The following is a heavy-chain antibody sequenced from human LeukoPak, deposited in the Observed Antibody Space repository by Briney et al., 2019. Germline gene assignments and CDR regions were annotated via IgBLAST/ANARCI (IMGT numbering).Heavy chain of an antibody. D-gene: IGHD6-13*01. CDR1: GYTFSSYW. CDR2: IYPEDSDT. J-gene: IGHJ4*02. V-gene: IGHV5-51*01. Sequence: GESLKISCKGSGYTFSSYWIGWVRQMPGKGLEWMGIIYPEDSDTRYTPSFQGQVTISADKSITTAYLQWSSLKASDTAMYYCASLSGLYSSSRSGRYFDYWGLGTLVTVSS. CDR3: ASLSGLYSSSRSGRYFDY.